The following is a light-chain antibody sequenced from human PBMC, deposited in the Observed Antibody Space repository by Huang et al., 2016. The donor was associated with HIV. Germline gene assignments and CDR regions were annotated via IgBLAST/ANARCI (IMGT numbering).Light chain of an antibody. CDR2: AAS. CDR3: QQLNSYPYT. J-gene: IGKJ2*01. CDR1: QGISSY. V-gene: IGKV1-9*01. Sequence: IQLTQSPSSLSASVGDRVTITCRASQGISSYLAWYQHNPGKAPKLLIYAASTLQGGVPSRCSRSGSRTDFTLIISSLQPEDFASYYCQQLNSYPYTFGQGTKLEIK.